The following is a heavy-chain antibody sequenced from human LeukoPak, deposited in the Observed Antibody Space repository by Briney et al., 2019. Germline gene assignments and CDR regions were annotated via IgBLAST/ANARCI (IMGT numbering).Heavy chain of an antibody. CDR3: ARGRGWVDH. CDR1: GFTFSSYW. CDR2: IHDDGIVT. Sequence: PGGSLRLSCAASGFTFSSYWMSWVRQAPEKGLEWVANIHDDGIVTHYVDSVKGRFTISRDNARNSVNLQLNSLRVEDTALYYCARGRGWVDHWGQGTLVTVSS. V-gene: IGHV3-7*01. D-gene: IGHD3-16*01. J-gene: IGHJ4*02.